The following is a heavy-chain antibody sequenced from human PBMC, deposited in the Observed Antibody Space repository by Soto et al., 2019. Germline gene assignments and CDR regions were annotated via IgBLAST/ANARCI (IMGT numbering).Heavy chain of an antibody. J-gene: IGHJ4*02. Sequence: QAQLVQSGAEVKKPGASVKVSCKASGYTFTSYAMHWVRQAPGQRLEWMGWINAGNGNTKYSQKVQGRVTITRDTSASTAYMELSSLRSEDTAGYYCARSIVVVTAADYWGQGTLVTVSS. CDR1: GYTFTSYA. CDR2: INAGNGNT. CDR3: ARSIVVVTAADY. D-gene: IGHD2-21*02. V-gene: IGHV1-3*01.